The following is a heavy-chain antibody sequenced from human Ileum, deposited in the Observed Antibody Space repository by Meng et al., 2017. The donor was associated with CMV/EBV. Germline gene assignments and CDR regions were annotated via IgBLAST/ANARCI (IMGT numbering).Heavy chain of an antibody. CDR2: INAGGST. J-gene: IGHJ4*02. CDR3: AREENTVNQFEY. V-gene: IGHV4-4*07. Sequence: QVLVTGSGPGLVKPAQTLSLTCAGSGGSIRTYYWTWVRQPAGKGLEWIGRINAGGSTNDNPSLKSRVTMSVDTSKNQFSLKVTSVTAADTAVYYCAREENTVNQFEYWGQGTLVTVSS. CDR1: GGSIRTYY. D-gene: IGHD4-17*01.